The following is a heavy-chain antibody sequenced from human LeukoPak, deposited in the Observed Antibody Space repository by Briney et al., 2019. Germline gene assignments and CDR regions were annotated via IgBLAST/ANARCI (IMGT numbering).Heavy chain of an antibody. CDR2: IYTSGST. J-gene: IGHJ6*02. V-gene: IGHV4-4*07. D-gene: IGHD6-19*01. CDR3: ARDTQEEQWFSTVYYYYYGMDV. CDR1: GGSISSYY. Sequence: PSETLSLTCTVSGGSISSYYWSWLRQPAGKGLEWIGRIYTSGSTNYNPSLKSRVTMSVDTSKNQFSLKLSSVTAADTAVYYCARDTQEEQWFSTVYYYYYGMDVWGQGTTVTVSS.